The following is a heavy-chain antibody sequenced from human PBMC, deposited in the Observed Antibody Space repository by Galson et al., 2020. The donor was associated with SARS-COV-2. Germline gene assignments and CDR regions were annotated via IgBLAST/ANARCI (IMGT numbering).Heavy chain of an antibody. J-gene: IGHJ6*02. V-gene: IGHV3-30*18. CDR1: GYTFSDYG. Sequence: SLKISCAASGYTFSDYGVHWVRQAPGKGLEWVAVVAHDGSNQNYGDSVKGRFTISRDNSKSKAYLQMNSMRPEDTAVYFCAKGHLYAMDDWGQGTTVIVSS. CDR3: AKGHLYAMDD. CDR2: VAHDGSNQ.